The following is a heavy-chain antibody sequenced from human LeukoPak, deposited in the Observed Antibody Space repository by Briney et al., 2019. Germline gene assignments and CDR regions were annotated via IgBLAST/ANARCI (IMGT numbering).Heavy chain of an antibody. V-gene: IGHV1-18*01. D-gene: IGHD1-26*01. CDR1: VYTFTSYT. J-gene: IGHJ4*02. CDR2: ISAYNGNT. Sequence: GASVTVSFTSSVYTFTSYTIRWVRQAPAQGLDWMGWISAYNGNTDYAQKLQYRVTMTTDTSTSTAYMELRSLRSDDTAVYYCARDKAVATFWGQGTLVTVSS. CDR3: ARDKAVATF.